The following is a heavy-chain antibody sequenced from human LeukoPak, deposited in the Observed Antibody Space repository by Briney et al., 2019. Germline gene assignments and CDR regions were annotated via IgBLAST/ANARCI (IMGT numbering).Heavy chain of an antibody. D-gene: IGHD3-10*01. J-gene: IGHJ4*02. Sequence: GGSLRLSCAASGFTVSSNYMSWVRQAPGKGLEWVSVIYSGGSTYYADSVKGRFTISRHNSKNTLYLQMNSLRAEDTAVYYCARLRNYYGSGSYYIPGNWGQGTLVTVSS. CDR2: IYSGGST. CDR3: ARLRNYYGSGSYYIPGN. CDR1: GFTVSSNY. V-gene: IGHV3-53*04.